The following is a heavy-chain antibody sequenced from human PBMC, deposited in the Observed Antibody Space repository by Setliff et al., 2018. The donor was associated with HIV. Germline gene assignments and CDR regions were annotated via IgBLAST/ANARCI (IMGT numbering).Heavy chain of an antibody. Sequence: SETLSLTCTVTGGSISSGGFYWTWIRQHPGKGLEWIGYIYNTGSTYHSPSLESRVTISIDTSKNQFSLKLSSVTAADTAVYYCASTSSLGSSFDYWGQGTLVTVSS. CDR3: ASTSSLGSSFDY. V-gene: IGHV4-31*03. J-gene: IGHJ4*02. CDR1: GGSISSGGFY. D-gene: IGHD6-6*01. CDR2: IYNTGST.